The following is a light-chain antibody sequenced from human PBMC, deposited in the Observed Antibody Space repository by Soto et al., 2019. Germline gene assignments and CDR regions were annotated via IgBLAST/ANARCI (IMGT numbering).Light chain of an antibody. CDR1: SSNIGAGYD. CDR2: GDT. J-gene: IGLJ2*01. V-gene: IGLV1-40*01. Sequence: QSVLTQPPSVSGAPGQRVTISCTGSSSNIGAGYDVHWYQHLPGTAPKLVIYGDTNRPSGVPDRFSGSKSGTSASLAITGLQAEDEADYYCQSYASSLGGSLFGGGTKVTVL. CDR3: QSYASSLGGSL.